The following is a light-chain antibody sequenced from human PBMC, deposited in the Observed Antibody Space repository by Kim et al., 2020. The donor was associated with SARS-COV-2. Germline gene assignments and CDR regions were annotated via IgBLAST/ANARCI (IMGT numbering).Light chain of an antibody. V-gene: IGLV3-9*01. CDR3: QVWDSSHVV. Sequence: SVALGQTARITCGGNNIGSKNVHWYQQKPGQAPVLVIYRDSNRPSGIPERFSGSNSGNTATLTIGRAQAGDEADYYCQVWDSSHVVFGGGTQLTVL. J-gene: IGLJ2*01. CDR1: NIGSKN. CDR2: RDS.